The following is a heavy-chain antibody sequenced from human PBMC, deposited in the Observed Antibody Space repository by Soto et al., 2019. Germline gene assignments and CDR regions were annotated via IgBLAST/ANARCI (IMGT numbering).Heavy chain of an antibody. V-gene: IGHV3-30-3*01. CDR1: GFTFSSYA. D-gene: IGHD1-1*01. CDR2: ISYDGSNK. J-gene: IGHJ6*02. Sequence: GASLRLSCAASGFTFSSYAMHWVRQAPGKGLEWVAVISYDGSNKYYADSVKGRFTISRDNSKNTRYLQMNSLRAEYTAVYYCARGTGNYSYYAMDVWGQWTTVTVSS. CDR3: ARGTGNYSYYAMDV.